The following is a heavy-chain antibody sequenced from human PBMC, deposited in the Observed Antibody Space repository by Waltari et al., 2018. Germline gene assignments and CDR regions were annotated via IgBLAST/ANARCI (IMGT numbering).Heavy chain of an antibody. Sequence: QLQLQESGPGLVKPSETLSLTCTVSGGSISSSSYYWGWIRQHPGKGLEWIGIIYSSGGTYYNPSLKILFTISLDTSKNQFSLKLSSVTAADTAVYYCARHRNYYDSSGSFGAFDIWGQGTMVTVSS. CDR1: GGSISSSSYY. CDR2: IYSSGGT. J-gene: IGHJ3*02. V-gene: IGHV4-39*07. CDR3: ARHRNYYDSSGSFGAFDI. D-gene: IGHD3-22*01.